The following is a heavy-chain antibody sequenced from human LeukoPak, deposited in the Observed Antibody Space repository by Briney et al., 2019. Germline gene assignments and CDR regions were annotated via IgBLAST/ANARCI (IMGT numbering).Heavy chain of an antibody. D-gene: IGHD3-22*01. CDR3: AKEDVVVITIRYFQH. J-gene: IGHJ1*01. Sequence: PGGSLRLSCAASGFTFSSHGMHWVRQAPGKGLEWVAVISYDGSNKYCADSVKGRFTISRDNSKNTPYLQMNSLRTEDTAIYYCAKEDVVVITIRYFQHWGQGTLVTVSS. V-gene: IGHV3-30*18. CDR1: GFTFSSHG. CDR2: ISYDGSNK.